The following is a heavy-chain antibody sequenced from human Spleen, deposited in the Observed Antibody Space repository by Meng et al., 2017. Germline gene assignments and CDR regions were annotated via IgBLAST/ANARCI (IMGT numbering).Heavy chain of an antibody. Sequence: GESLKISCAASGFTFSNYAMAWVRQAPGKGLEWVSTLSGSGDYTYYADSVKGRFTISRDNSKNTLYLQMNSLRAEDTALYYCARGIAHYYYGMDVWGQGTTVTVSS. CDR3: ARGIAHYYYGMDV. CDR1: GFTFSNYA. J-gene: IGHJ6*02. D-gene: IGHD3-16*02. CDR2: LSGSGDYT. V-gene: IGHV3-23*01.